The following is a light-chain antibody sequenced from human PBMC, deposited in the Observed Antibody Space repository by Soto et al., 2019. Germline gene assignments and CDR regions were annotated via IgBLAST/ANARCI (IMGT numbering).Light chain of an antibody. CDR3: QQYNNWPLWT. V-gene: IGKV3-15*01. Sequence: EIVMTQSPATLSVSPGERATLSCRASQSVSSNLAWYQQKPGQAPRLLFYGASTRPTAIPARFSGSGSGTEFTLTISSLQSEDFAVYYCQQYNNWPLWTFGQGTKVDIK. CDR2: GAS. J-gene: IGKJ1*01. CDR1: QSVSSN.